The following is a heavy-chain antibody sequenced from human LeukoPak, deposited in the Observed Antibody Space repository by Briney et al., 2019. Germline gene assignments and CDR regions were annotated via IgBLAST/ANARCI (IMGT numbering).Heavy chain of an antibody. J-gene: IGHJ4*02. V-gene: IGHV4-61*01. CDR1: GGSVSSDNYF. CDR2: IYYSGST. D-gene: IGHD5-12*01. CDR3: ARVGGHGYGFDY. Sequence: PSETLSLTCTVSGGSVSSDNYFWSWIRQPPGKGLEWIGYIYYSGSTNYNPSVKSRVTISLDTSRNQFSLKLTSVTAADTAVYYCARVGGHGYGFDYWGQGTLVTVSS.